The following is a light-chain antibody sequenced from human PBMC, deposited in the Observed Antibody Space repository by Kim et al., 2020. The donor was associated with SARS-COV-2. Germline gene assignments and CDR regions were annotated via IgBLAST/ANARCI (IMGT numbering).Light chain of an antibody. V-gene: IGKV3-11*01. CDR3: RQRINWPWT. Sequence: EIVLTQSPVTLSLSPGERATLSCRASQSVSSYLAWYQQKPGQTPSLLIYDASNRATGIPARFSGSGSGTDFTLTISSLEPEDFAVYYCRQRINWPWTFGQGTKGDIK. J-gene: IGKJ1*01. CDR1: QSVSSY. CDR2: DAS.